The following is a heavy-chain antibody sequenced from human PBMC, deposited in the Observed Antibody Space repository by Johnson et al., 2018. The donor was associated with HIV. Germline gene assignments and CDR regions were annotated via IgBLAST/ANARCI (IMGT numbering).Heavy chain of an antibody. Sequence: QVQLVESGGGLVQPGGSLRLSCAASGFTFSSYGMHWVRQAPGKGLEWVAFIRYDGSNKYYADSVKGRFTISRDNSKNTPYLQMNSLIAEDKAVYYWAKRAHVWTAWYVNAFDIWSQGTMVTVSS. CDR1: GFTFSSYG. J-gene: IGHJ3*02. D-gene: IGHD5-18*01. CDR3: AKRAHVWTAWYVNAFDI. V-gene: IGHV3-30*02. CDR2: IRYDGSNK.